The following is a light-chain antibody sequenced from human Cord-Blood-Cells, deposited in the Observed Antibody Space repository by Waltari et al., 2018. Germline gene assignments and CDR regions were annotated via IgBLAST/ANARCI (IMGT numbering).Light chain of an antibody. Sequence: DIQMTQSPSTLYASVGDRVTITCRPSQSISGWLAGYPQKPGKAPKLLVYHAPSLESVVPSRFSRSGPGTELTLPISSLQPDDFATEYCLQYNSYRYPVGQGPKLEI. CDR3: LQYNSYRYP. CDR1: QSISGW. J-gene: IGKJ2*01. CDR2: HAP. V-gene: IGKV1-5*01.